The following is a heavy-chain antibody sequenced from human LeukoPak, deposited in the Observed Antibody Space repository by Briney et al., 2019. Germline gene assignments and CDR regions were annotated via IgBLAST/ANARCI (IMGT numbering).Heavy chain of an antibody. J-gene: IGHJ6*03. CDR3: ARLRGQQLAYYYYYYMDV. D-gene: IGHD6-13*01. Sequence: SETLSLTCAVYGGSFSSYYWSWIRQPPGKGLEWIGEINHSGSTNYNPSLKSRVTISVDTSKNQFSLKLSSVTAADTAVYYCARLRGQQLAYYYYYYMDVWGKGTTVTISS. CDR2: INHSGST. CDR1: GGSFSSYY. V-gene: IGHV4-34*01.